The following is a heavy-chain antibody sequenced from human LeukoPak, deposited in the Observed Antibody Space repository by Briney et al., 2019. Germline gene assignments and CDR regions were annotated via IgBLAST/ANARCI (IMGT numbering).Heavy chain of an antibody. Sequence: PGGSLRLSCEASGFILSRYWMTWVRQAPGKGLEWVANIKQDGSETFYVDSVKGRFTISRDNAKNSLYLQMRRLRADDTPVYYCARNLYIVAVPAARVFDSWGQGVLVTVSS. D-gene: IGHD2-2*01. CDR3: ARNLYIVAVPAARVFDS. J-gene: IGHJ4*02. CDR2: IKQDGSET. V-gene: IGHV3-7*01. CDR1: GFILSRYW.